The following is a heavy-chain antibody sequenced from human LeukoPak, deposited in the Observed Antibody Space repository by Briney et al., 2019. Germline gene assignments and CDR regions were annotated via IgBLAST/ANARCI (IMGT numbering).Heavy chain of an antibody. D-gene: IGHD1-7*01. V-gene: IGHV3-23*01. CDR2: ISGSGGST. CDR1: GFTFSSYA. CDR3: AKDQYNWNYDGDYYYGMDV. J-gene: IGHJ6*02. Sequence: GGSLRLSCAASGFTFSSYAMSWVRQAPGEGLEWVSAISGSGGSTYYADSVKGRFTISRDNSKSTLYLQMNSLRAEDTAVYYCAKDQYNWNYDGDYYYGMDVWGQGTTVTVSS.